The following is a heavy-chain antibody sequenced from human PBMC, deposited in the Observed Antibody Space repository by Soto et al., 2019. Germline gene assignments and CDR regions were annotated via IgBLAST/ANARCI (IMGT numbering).Heavy chain of an antibody. J-gene: IGHJ6*03. CDR1: GGSISSYY. CDR3: ARDPSYSGYEDYYYYYMDV. D-gene: IGHD5-12*01. V-gene: IGHV4-59*01. CDR2: IYYSGST. Sequence: SETLSLTCTVSGGSISSYYWSWIRQPPGKGLEWIGYIYYSGSTNYNPSLKSRVTISVDTSKNQFSLKLSSVTAADTAVYYCARDPSYSGYEDYYYYYMDVWGKGTTVTVPS.